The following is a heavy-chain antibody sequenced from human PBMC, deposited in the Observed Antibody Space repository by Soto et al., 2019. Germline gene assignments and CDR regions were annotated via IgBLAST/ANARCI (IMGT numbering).Heavy chain of an antibody. CDR1: GGGFRGFC. D-gene: IGHD3-3*01. CDR3: ARAHDFWGGRQQPIDS. V-gene: IGHV4-34*01. CDR2: INHVGIT. Sequence: SETLSLTSAVSGGGFRGFCGRWIRQSPGKGLEWVGDINHVGITTYNPSLKSRVSIPVDTSKSQFSLKLSSVTAADTAVYYCARAHDFWGGRQQPIDSWGQGTLVTVSS. J-gene: IGHJ4*02.